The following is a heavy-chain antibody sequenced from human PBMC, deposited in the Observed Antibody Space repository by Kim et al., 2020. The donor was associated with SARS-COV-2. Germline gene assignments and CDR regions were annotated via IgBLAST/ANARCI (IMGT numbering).Heavy chain of an antibody. J-gene: IGHJ5*02. D-gene: IGHD4-17*01. Sequence: SETLSLTCTVSGGSISSYYWSWIRQPPGKGLEWIGYIYYSGSTNYNPSLKSRVTISVDTSKNQFSLKLSSVTAADTAVYYCARDHTERTTVVTPGWFDPWGQGTLVTVSS. V-gene: IGHV4-59*13. CDR3: ARDHTERTTVVTPGWFDP. CDR1: GGSISSYY. CDR2: IYYSGST.